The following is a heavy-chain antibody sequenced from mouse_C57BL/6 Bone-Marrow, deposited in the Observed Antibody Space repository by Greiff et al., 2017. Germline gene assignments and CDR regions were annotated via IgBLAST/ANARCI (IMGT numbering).Heavy chain of an antibody. Sequence: VQLQQPGAELVMPGASVKLSCKASGYTFTSYWMHWVKQRPGQGLEWIGEIDPSDSYTNYNQKFKGKSTLTVDKSSSTAYMQLSSLTSEDSAGYYCAVYDRYRGQGTTLTVSS. CDR3: AVYDRY. D-gene: IGHD2-3*01. J-gene: IGHJ2*01. V-gene: IGHV1-69*01. CDR2: IDPSDSYT. CDR1: GYTFTSYW.